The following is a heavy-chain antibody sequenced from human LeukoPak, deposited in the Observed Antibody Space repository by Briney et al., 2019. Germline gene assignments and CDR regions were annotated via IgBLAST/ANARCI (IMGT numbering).Heavy chain of an antibody. J-gene: IGHJ4*02. CDR2: ISGSGGST. CDR1: GITLSNYG. D-gene: IGHD2-8*01. V-gene: IGHV3-23*01. CDR3: AKSKVFTDYFDY. Sequence: GGSLRLSCAVSGITLSNYGMSWVRQAPGKGLEWVAGISGSGGSTNYADSVKGRFTISRDNSKNTLYLQMNSLRAEDTAVYYCAKSKVFTDYFDYWGQGTLVTVPS.